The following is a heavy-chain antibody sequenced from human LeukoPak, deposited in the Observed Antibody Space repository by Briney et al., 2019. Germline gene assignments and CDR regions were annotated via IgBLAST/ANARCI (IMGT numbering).Heavy chain of an antibody. CDR3: ARSPDILTGENFDY. CDR2: INPKSGDT. Sequence: ASVKVSCEASGYTFSGYYMHWVRQAPGQGLEWMGWINPKSGDTNEAQKFHDRVTMTRDTSIRTAYMEVSRLRSDDTAVYYCARSPDILTGENFDYWGQGTLVTVSS. V-gene: IGHV1-2*02. D-gene: IGHD3-9*01. J-gene: IGHJ4*02. CDR1: GYTFSGYY.